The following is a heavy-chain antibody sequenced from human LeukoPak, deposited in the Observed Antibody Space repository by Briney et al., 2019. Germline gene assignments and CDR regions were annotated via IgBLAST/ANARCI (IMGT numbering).Heavy chain of an antibody. CDR3: AKGPYGYSYGSTVDY. CDR1: GFTFSSYA. J-gene: IGHJ4*02. Sequence: PGGSLRLSCAASGFTFSSYAMNWVRQAPGKGLEWVSGISGSGGSTYYADSVKGRFTISRDNSKNTLYLQMNSLRAEDTAEYYCAKGPYGYSYGSTVDYWGQGTLVTVSS. CDR2: ISGSGGST. V-gene: IGHV3-23*01. D-gene: IGHD5-18*01.